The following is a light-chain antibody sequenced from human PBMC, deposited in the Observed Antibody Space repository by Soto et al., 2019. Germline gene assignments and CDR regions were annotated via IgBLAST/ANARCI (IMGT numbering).Light chain of an antibody. Sequence: QSPANQYMSLGDSATLSCRASQSVSLSLAWYQMRPGQPPRLLIYGASTRATDIPARFSGSGSGTDFTLTISSLQSEDFAVYFCQQYHIWPSWTFVQGTKVDI. J-gene: IGKJ1*01. CDR3: QQYHIWPSWT. V-gene: IGKV3-15*01. CDR1: QSVSLS. CDR2: GAS.